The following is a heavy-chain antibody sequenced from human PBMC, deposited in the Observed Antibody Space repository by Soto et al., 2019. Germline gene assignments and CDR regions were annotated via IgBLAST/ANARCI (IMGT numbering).Heavy chain of an antibody. J-gene: IGHJ4*02. Sequence: ASVKVSCKASGYTFTNYFLHWVRQAPGQSLEWVAWINVGNGDTRHSQKFQGRVTITRDTSASTAFMELSSLRSEDTAVYYCAKLAAASGPDDFWGQGTLVTVSS. D-gene: IGHD6-13*01. CDR3: AKLAAASGPDDF. V-gene: IGHV1-3*01. CDR1: GYTFTNYF. CDR2: INVGNGDT.